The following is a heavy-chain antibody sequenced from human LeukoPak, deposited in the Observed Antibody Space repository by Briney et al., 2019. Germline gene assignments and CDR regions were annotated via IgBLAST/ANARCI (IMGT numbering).Heavy chain of an antibody. D-gene: IGHD1-26*01. CDR3: ARARIVAKVKYYFDY. Sequence: ASVKVSCKASGYTFTSYGISWVRQAPGQGLEWMGWISAYNGNTNYAQKLQGRVTMTTDTSTSTAYMELRSLRSEDTAVYYCARARIVAKVKYYFDYWGQGTLVTVSS. V-gene: IGHV1-18*01. J-gene: IGHJ4*02. CDR2: ISAYNGNT. CDR1: GYTFTSYG.